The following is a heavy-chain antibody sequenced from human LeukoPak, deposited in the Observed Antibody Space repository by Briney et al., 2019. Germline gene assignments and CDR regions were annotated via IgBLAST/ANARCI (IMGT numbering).Heavy chain of an antibody. CDR2: FDPEDGET. Sequence: ASVKVSCKVSGYTLTELSMHWVRQAPGKGLEWMGGFDPEDGETIYAQKFQGRVTMTEDTSTDTAYMELSSLRSEDTAVYYCATDQPFITMVRGVSYQRRLDYWGQGTLVTVSS. V-gene: IGHV1-24*01. CDR3: ATDQPFITMVRGVSYQRRLDY. CDR1: GYTLTELS. D-gene: IGHD3-10*01. J-gene: IGHJ4*02.